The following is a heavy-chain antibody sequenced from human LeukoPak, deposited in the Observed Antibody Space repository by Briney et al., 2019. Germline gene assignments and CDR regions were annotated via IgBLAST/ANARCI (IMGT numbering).Heavy chain of an antibody. J-gene: IGHJ4*02. Sequence: GGSLRLSCVASGLTFDDYGMSWVRQAPGKGLEWVSGINWNGGTTTYADSVKGRFTISRDNAKNSLYLQMNSLRVEDTAFYYCARNSGANVYTYSFQYWGRGTLVTVSP. D-gene: IGHD1-26*01. CDR1: GLTFDDYG. V-gene: IGHV3-20*04. CDR3: ARNSGANVYTYSFQY. CDR2: INWNGGTT.